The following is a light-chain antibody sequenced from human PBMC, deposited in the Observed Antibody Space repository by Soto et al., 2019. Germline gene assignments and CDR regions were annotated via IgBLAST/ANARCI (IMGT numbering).Light chain of an antibody. CDR1: SSNIGSNT. Sequence: QSVLTQPPSASGTPGQRVTISCSGSSSNIGSNTVTWYQQLPGTAPKLLIYSNNQRPSGVPDRFSGSKSGTSASLAISGLQSEDEADYYCAAWDASLNVVFGGGTKLTVL. V-gene: IGLV1-44*01. CDR3: AAWDASLNVV. CDR2: SNN. J-gene: IGLJ2*01.